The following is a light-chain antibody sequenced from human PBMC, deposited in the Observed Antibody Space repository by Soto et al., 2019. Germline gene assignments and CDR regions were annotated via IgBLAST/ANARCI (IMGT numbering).Light chain of an antibody. Sequence: ENVLTQSPGTLSLSPGERATLSCRASQSVSSSYLAWYQQKPGQAPRLLIYGASSRATGIPDRFSGSGSGTYFTLTIIRLEPEDFAMYYCHQYCSSPPVTFGQGTRLEIK. V-gene: IGKV3-20*01. CDR1: QSVSSSY. CDR3: HQYCSSPPVT. CDR2: GAS. J-gene: IGKJ5*01.